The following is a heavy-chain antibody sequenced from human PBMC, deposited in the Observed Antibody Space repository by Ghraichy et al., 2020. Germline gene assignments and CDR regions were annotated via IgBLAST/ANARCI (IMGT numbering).Heavy chain of an antibody. J-gene: IGHJ6*02. Sequence: GRSLRLSCAASGFTFDDYGMSWVRQAPGKGLEWVSGINWNGGSTGYADSVKGRFTISRDNAKKSLYLQMNSLRAEDTALYHCAILGRGDTKVQGMDVWGQGTTVTVSS. CDR2: INWNGGST. V-gene: IGHV3-20*01. CDR1: GFTFDDYG. D-gene: IGHD1-26*01. CDR3: AILGRGDTKVQGMDV.